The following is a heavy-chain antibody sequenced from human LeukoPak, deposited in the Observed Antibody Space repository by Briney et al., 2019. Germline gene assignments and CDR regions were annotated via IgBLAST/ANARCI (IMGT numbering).Heavy chain of an antibody. CDR2: INPNSGGT. V-gene: IGHV1-2*02. J-gene: IGHJ1*01. D-gene: IGHD2-2*01. CDR3: ARDRKGYCSSTSCPRTLYFQH. Sequence: ASVKVSCKASGYTFTGYYMHWVRQAPGQGLEWMGWINPNSGGTNYAQKFQGRVTMTRDTSISTAYMELSRLRSDDTAVYYCARDRKGYCSSTSCPRTLYFQHWGQGTLVTVSS. CDR1: GYTFTGYY.